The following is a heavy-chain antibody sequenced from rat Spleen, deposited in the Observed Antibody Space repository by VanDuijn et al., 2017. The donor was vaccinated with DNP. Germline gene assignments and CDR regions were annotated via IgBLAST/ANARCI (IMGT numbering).Heavy chain of an antibody. V-gene: IGHV2S75*01. Sequence: QVQLKESGPVLVQASETLSLTCTVSGFSLTNYGVIWVRQSPGKGLEWMGIIWGDGNTDYNSALKSRLSINRDTSKSQVFLKMNSLQSEDTGTYYCARGIIVAPLFAYWGQGALVTVSS. CDR3: ARGIIVAPLFAY. D-gene: IGHD1-5*01. CDR1: GFSLTNYG. CDR2: IWGDGNT. J-gene: IGHJ3*01.